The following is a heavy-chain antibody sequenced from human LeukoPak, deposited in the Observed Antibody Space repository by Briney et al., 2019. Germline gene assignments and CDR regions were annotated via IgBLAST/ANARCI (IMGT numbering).Heavy chain of an antibody. CDR2: IYYSGST. CDR3: ARFVITMVRGAVFDP. Sequence: SETLSLTCTVSGGSISSDDYYWSWIRQPPGKGLEWIGYIYYSGSTYYNPSLKSRVTISVDTSKNQFSLKLSSVTAADTAVYYCARFVITMVRGAVFDPWGQGTLVTVSS. CDR1: GGSISSDDYY. J-gene: IGHJ5*02. D-gene: IGHD3-10*01. V-gene: IGHV4-30-4*01.